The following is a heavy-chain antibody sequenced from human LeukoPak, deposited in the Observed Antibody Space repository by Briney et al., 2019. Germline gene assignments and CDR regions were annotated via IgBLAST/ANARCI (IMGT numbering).Heavy chain of an antibody. J-gene: IGHJ6*02. CDR3: VSLDGVYYYHMDV. CDR1: GFTFSSYA. D-gene: IGHD4-17*01. Sequence: GRSLRLSCAASGFTFSSYAMHWVRQAPGKGLEWVAVISYDGSNKYYADSVKGRFTISRDNSKNTLYLQMNSLRAEDSAVYYCVSLDGVYYYHMDVWGQGTTVIVSS. CDR2: ISYDGSNK. V-gene: IGHV3-30*04.